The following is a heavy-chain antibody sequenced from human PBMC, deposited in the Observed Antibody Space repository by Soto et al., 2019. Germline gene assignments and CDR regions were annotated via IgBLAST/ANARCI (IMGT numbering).Heavy chain of an antibody. CDR2: IHYTGRI. V-gene: IGHV4-61*03. Sequence: QVQLQESGPGLVKPSETLSLTCTVSVVSVTSGSYYWSWVRQPPGGGLEWIGYIHYTGRIIYNPSLMSRVTISIATSEKLFFLPFGSVTADATAVYYCARDLRGLGIRMPVDYWGQGTLVAVSS. D-gene: IGHD3-9*01. CDR3: ARDLRGLGIRMPVDY. J-gene: IGHJ4*02. CDR1: VVSVTSGSYY.